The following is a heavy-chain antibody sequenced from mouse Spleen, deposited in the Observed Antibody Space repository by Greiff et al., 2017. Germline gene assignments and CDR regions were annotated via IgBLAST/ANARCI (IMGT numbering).Heavy chain of an antibody. CDR1: GYTFTSYW. D-gene: IGHD4-1*01. J-gene: IGHJ2*01. Sequence: QVQLQQPGAELVRPGTSVKLSCKASGYTFTSYWMHWVKQRPGQGLEWIGVIDPSDSYTNYNQKFKGKATLTVDTSSSTAYMQLSSLTSEDSAVYYCARSRLGHFDYWGQGTTLTVSS. V-gene: IGHV1-59*01. CDR2: IDPSDSYT. CDR3: ARSRLGHFDY.